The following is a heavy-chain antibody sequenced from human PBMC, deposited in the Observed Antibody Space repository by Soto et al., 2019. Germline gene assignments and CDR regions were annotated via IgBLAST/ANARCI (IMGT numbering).Heavy chain of an antibody. CDR1: GFTFSSYS. CDR3: GKKVNSGPGGQCFDF. D-gene: IGHD1-1*01. CDR2: FSTGGDGGTT. Sequence: PGGSLRLSCAAFGFTFSSYSMSWVRQAPGKGLEWVSGFSTGGDGGTTYYIDPVKGRFTISRDNSKNMLFLQMNSLRGEDTAIYYCGKKVNSGPGGQCFDFWGQGXLVTVSS. V-gene: IGHV3-23*01. J-gene: IGHJ4*02.